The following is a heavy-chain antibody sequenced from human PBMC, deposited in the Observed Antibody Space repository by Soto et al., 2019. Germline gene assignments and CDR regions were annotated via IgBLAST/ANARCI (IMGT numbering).Heavy chain of an antibody. D-gene: IGHD5-18*01. CDR3: ARGRGGYLGN. Sequence: ASVKVSCKASGDTVTSYDINWVRQASGQGLEWMGWMNPTSGSTGSAQMFQGRVTMTRDTSISTVYMELSSLRSEDTAVYHCARGRGGYLGNWGQGTLVTVSS. CDR2: MNPTSGST. CDR1: GDTVTSYD. V-gene: IGHV1-8*01. J-gene: IGHJ4*02.